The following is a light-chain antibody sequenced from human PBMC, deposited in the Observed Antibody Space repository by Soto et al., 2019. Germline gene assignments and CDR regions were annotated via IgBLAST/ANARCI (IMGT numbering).Light chain of an antibody. V-gene: IGKV2-28*01. CDR3: MQARQTPFT. Sequence: VMTQSPLSLPVTPGEPASISCRSSQSLLYTNGYNYLDWYLQKPGQSPQLLIYLGSYRASGVPDRFTGSGSGTDFTLKISRVEAEDVGVYYCMQARQTPFTFGPGTKVNI. CDR2: LGS. J-gene: IGKJ3*01. CDR1: QSLLYTNGYNY.